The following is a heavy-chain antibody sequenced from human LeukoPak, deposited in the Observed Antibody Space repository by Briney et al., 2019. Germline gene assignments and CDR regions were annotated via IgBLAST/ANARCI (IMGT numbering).Heavy chain of an antibody. CDR3: AREGVAVGTYYYYYYMDV. CDR2: IYYSGST. CDR1: GGSISSSIYY. V-gene: IGHV4-61*05. D-gene: IGHD6-19*01. J-gene: IGHJ6*03. Sequence: SETLSLACIVSGGSISSSIYYWAWVRQPPGKGLEWIGYIYYSGSTNYNPSLKSRVTISVDTSKNQFSLKLSSVTAADTAVYYCAREGVAVGTYYYYYYMDVWGKGTTVTVSS.